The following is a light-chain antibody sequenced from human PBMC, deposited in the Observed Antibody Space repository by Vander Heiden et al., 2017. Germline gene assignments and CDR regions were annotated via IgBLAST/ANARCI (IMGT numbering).Light chain of an antibody. V-gene: IGKV3-11*01. CDR1: HSGGSY. CDR2: DAA. CDR3: QQQSNGRSLIT. Sequence: ETLLTQSPATLPLSPGERATPSCSASHSGGSYLAWSNQKPSQAPRLLIYDAANRATGIRARFSGSGVATDVNLTISSREPDDFEVYYCQQQSNGRSLITFGRGTKVDIK. J-gene: IGKJ4*01.